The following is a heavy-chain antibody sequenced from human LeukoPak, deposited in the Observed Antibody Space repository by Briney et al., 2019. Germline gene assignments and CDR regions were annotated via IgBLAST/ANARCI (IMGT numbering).Heavy chain of an antibody. CDR1: GYTFTSYG. D-gene: IGHD2-15*01. J-gene: IGHJ6*02. CDR2: ISAYNGNT. CDR3: ARDGPGYCSGGSCLPYYYGMDV. Sequence: ASVKVSCKGSGYTFTSYGISWVRQAPGQGLEWMGWISAYNGNTNYAQKLQGRVTMTTDTSTSTAYMGLRSLRSDDTAVYYCARDGPGYCSGGSCLPYYYGMDVWGQGTTVTVSS. V-gene: IGHV1-18*01.